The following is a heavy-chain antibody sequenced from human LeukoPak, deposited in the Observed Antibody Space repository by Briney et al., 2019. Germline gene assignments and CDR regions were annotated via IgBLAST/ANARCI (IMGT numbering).Heavy chain of an antibody. V-gene: IGHV3-11*04. Sequence: GGSLRLSCAASGFTFSDYYMNWIRQAPGKGLEWVSYISSSGSSIYYADSVKGRFTSSRDNAKNSLYLQMNSLRAEDTAVYYCAKDRGYSSSLFDYWGQGTLVTVS. CDR3: AKDRGYSSSLFDY. CDR2: ISSSGSSI. J-gene: IGHJ4*02. CDR1: GFTFSDYY. D-gene: IGHD6-13*01.